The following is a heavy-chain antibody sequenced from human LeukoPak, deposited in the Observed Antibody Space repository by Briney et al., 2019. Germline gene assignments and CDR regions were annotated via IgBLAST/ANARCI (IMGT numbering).Heavy chain of an antibody. V-gene: IGHV4-39*01. J-gene: IGHJ4*02. CDR3: ARQTGSGLFILP. CDR2: IYYSGYT. CDR1: GVSISSSNSY. Sequence: SETPSLTCTVSGVSISSSNSYWGWIRQPPGKGLEWIGSIYYSGYTYYNASLKSQVSISIDASKNQFSLRLTSVTAADTAVYYCARQTGSGLFILPGGQGTLVTVSS. D-gene: IGHD3/OR15-3a*01.